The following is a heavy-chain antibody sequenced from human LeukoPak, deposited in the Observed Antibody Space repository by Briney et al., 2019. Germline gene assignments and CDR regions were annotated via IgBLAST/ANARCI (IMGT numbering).Heavy chain of an antibody. V-gene: IGHV1-69*05. CDR2: IIPIFGTA. J-gene: IGHJ5*02. Sequence: AASVKVSCKASGGTFSSYAISWVRQAPGQGLEWMGGIIPIFGTANYAQKFQGRVTITTEESTSTAYMELSSLRSEDTAVYYCARGAGNWFDPWGQGTLVTVSS. CDR1: GGTFSSYA. D-gene: IGHD3-10*01. CDR3: ARGAGNWFDP.